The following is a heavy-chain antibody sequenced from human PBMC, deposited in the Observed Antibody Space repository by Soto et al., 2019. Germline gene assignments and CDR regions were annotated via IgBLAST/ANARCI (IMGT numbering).Heavy chain of an antibody. J-gene: IGHJ3*02. CDR3: ARVQRMWWFEQLESNDAFDI. D-gene: IGHD3-10*01. CDR1: GYTFTSYG. V-gene: IGHV1-18*01. Sequence: VKVSCKASGYTFTSYGISWVRQAPGQGLEWMGWISAYNGNTNYAQKLQGRVTMTTDTSTSTAYMELRSLRSDDTAVYYCARVQRMWWFEQLESNDAFDILGQGTMITVSS. CDR2: ISAYNGNT.